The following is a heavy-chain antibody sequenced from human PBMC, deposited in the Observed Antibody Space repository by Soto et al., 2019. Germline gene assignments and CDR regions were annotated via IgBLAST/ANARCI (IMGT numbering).Heavy chain of an antibody. J-gene: IGHJ5*02. V-gene: IGHV4-31*03. Sequence: NPSETLSLTCTDSGGSISSGGYYWSWIRQHPGKGLEWIGYIYYSGSTYYNPSLKSRVTISVDTSKNQFSLKLSSVTAADTAVYYCARMTMIVETNWFDPWGQGTLVTVSS. CDR3: ARMTMIVETNWFDP. CDR2: IYYSGST. D-gene: IGHD3-22*01. CDR1: GGSISSGGYY.